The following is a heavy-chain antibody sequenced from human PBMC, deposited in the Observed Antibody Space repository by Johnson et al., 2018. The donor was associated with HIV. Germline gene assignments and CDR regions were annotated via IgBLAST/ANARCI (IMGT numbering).Heavy chain of an antibody. D-gene: IGHD1-26*01. V-gene: IGHV3-30-3*01. CDR3: ARDWEGYAFDI. Sequence: QVQLVESGGGVVQPGRSLRLSCAASGFTFSRYAMHWVRQAPGKGLEWVAVISYDGSNKYYAESVKGPFTISRDNSKNTLDLQMNRLRAQDTAVYYCARDWEGYAFDIWGQGTMVTVSS. CDR1: GFTFSRYA. J-gene: IGHJ3*02. CDR2: ISYDGSNK.